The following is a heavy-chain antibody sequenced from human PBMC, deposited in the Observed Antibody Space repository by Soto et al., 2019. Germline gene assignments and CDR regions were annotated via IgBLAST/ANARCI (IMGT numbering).Heavy chain of an antibody. J-gene: IGHJ5*02. CDR2: INHSGST. D-gene: IGHD3-10*01. CDR3: ARGRVTMVRGVIGIYNWFDP. V-gene: IGHV4-59*12. Sequence: TSETLSLTCTVSGGSISSYYWSWIRQPPGKGLEWIGYINHSGSTNYNPSLKSRVTISVDTSKNQFSLKLSSVAAADTAVYYCARGRVTMVRGVIGIYNWFDPWGQGTLVTVSS. CDR1: GGSISSYY.